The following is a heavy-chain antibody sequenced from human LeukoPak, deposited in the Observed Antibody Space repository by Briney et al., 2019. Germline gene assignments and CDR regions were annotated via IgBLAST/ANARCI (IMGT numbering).Heavy chain of an antibody. V-gene: IGHV4-38-2*02. Sequence: PSETLSLTCTVSGYSISSGYYWGWIRQPPGKGLEWIGSIYHSGSTYYNPSIKSRVTISVDTSKNQFSLKLSSVTAADTAVYYCARSYVWGSYYAFDIWGQGTMVTVSS. CDR1: GYSISSGYY. CDR2: IYHSGST. J-gene: IGHJ3*02. D-gene: IGHD3-16*01. CDR3: ARSYVWGSYYAFDI.